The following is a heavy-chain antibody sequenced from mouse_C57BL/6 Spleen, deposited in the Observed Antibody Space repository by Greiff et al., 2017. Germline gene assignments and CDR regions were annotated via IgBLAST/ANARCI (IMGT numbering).Heavy chain of an antibody. V-gene: IGHV1-80*01. CDR1: GYAFSSYW. CDR3: ARGLLYCGSSYGAMDY. J-gene: IGHJ4*01. Sequence: QVQLKESGAELVKPGASVKISCKASGYAFSSYWMNWVKQRPGKGLEWIGQIYPGDGDTNYNGKFKGKATLTADKSSSTAYMQLSSLTSEDSAVYVCARGLLYCGSSYGAMDYWGQGTSVTVSS. CDR2: IYPGDGDT. D-gene: IGHD1-1*01.